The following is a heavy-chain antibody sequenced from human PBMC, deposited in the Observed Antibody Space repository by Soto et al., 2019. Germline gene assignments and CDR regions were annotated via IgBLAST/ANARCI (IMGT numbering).Heavy chain of an antibody. Sequence: QVHLVQSGAEVKKPGASVKVSCKGSGYAFTTYGITWVRQAPGQGLEWMGWISAHNGNTNYAQKLPGRVTVTRDTSTSTAYMELRSLRSDDTAVYYCARGGYGDYWGQGALVTVSS. CDR1: GYAFTTYG. J-gene: IGHJ4*02. CDR3: ARGGYGDY. V-gene: IGHV1-18*01. D-gene: IGHD1-1*01. CDR2: ISAHNGNT.